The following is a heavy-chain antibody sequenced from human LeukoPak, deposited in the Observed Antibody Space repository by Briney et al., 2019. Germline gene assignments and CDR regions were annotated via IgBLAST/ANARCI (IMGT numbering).Heavy chain of an antibody. J-gene: IGHJ4*02. CDR3: TRGRAAGD. CDR2: VSPDSGDT. D-gene: IGHD6-19*01. Sequence: ASVKVSCKASGYTFTNNDINWVRQATGQGIEWMGWVSPDSGDTGYAPNFRGRVTMTTDTSINTAYMELTSLTPEDTAIYYCTRGRAAGDWGQGTLVTVSS. CDR1: GYTFTNND. V-gene: IGHV1-8*01.